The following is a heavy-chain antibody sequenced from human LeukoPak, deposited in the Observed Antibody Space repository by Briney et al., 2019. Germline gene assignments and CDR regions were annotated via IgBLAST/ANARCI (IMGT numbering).Heavy chain of an antibody. J-gene: IGHJ4*02. Sequence: PGGSLRLSCAASGFTFSTYWMHWVRQAPGKGLVWVSRINSDGGTTTYADSVKGRFTISRDNAKNTLYLQMNSLRAEDTAVYYCARELATVVTLDYRGQGTLVTVSS. CDR1: GFTFSTYW. D-gene: IGHD4-23*01. CDR3: ARELATVVTLDY. CDR2: INSDGGTT. V-gene: IGHV3-74*01.